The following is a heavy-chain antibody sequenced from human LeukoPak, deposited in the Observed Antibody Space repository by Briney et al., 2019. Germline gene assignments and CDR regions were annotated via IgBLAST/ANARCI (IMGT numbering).Heavy chain of an antibody. V-gene: IGHV3-74*01. J-gene: IGHJ4*02. CDR2: INSDGSST. CDR1: GFTFSSYW. CDR3: ARDLIPGELGMFGGY. Sequence: GGSLRLSCAASGFTFSSYWMHWVRQAPGKGLVWVSRINSDGSSTSYADSVKGRFTISRGNAKNTLYLQMNSLRAEDTAVYYCARDLIPGELGMFGGYWGQGTLVTVSS. D-gene: IGHD3-16*01.